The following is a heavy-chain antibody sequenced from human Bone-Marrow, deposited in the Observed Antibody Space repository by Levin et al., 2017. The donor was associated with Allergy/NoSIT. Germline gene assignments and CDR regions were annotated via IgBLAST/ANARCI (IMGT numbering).Heavy chain of an antibody. CDR2: ITATSDYI. CDR3: TRSWSSGYRPGDS. CDR1: GFTFSSSN. Sequence: PGESLKISCAASGFTFSSSNMNWVRQAPGKGLEWVSSITATSDYIFYADSVKGRFTISRDNADNSLSLQMNSLRVEDTAVYYCTRSWSSGYRPGDSWGQGTLVAVSS. J-gene: IGHJ4*02. V-gene: IGHV3-21*01. D-gene: IGHD6-19*01.